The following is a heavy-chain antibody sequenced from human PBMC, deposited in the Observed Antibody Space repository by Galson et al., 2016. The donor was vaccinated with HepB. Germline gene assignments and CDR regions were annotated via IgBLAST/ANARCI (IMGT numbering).Heavy chain of an antibody. V-gene: IGHV3-74*01. D-gene: IGHD3-16*01. CDR1: GFSFGDCF. CDR2: IKTDGT. Sequence: SLRLSCATSGFSFGDCFMIWFRQAPGKGLVWVARIKTDGTYADSLEGRFITTRDNAKNTLYLEMNSLRAEDTAVYFCARDGLGAFDLWGQGTMVTVSS. J-gene: IGHJ3*01. CDR3: ARDGLGAFDL.